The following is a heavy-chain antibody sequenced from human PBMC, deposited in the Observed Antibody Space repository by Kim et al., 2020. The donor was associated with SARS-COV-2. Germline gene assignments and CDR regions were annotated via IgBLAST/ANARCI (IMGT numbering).Heavy chain of an antibody. Sequence: GGSLRLSCAASGFTFSAHALHWVRQAPGKGLEWVARITSDGGHISHPDSVKGRFIISRDNTKNTLHFQMNSLRPEDTAVYYCLATIGSWSFDH. CDR3: LATIGSWSFDH. CDR1: GFTFSAHA. D-gene: IGHD3-10*01. V-gene: IGHV3-30-3*01. CDR2: ITSDGGHI. J-gene: IGHJ4*01.